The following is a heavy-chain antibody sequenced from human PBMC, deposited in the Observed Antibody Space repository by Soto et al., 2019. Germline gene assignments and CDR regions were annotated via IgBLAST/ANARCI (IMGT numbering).Heavy chain of an antibody. V-gene: IGHV5-10-1*01. Sequence: PGESLKISCNGSGYIFAGYWITWVRQKPGKGLEWMGRIDPSDSQTYYSPSFRGHVTISVTKSITTVFLQWSSLRASDTAMYYCARQIYDSDTGPNFQYYFDSWGQGTSVTVSS. J-gene: IGHJ4*02. CDR1: GYIFAGYW. CDR3: ARQIYDSDTGPNFQYYFDS. D-gene: IGHD3-22*01. CDR2: IDPSDSQT.